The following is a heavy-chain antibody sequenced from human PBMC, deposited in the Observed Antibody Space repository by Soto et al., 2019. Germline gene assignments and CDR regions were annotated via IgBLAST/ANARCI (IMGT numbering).Heavy chain of an antibody. V-gene: IGHV1-69*08. CDR1: GGTFSSYT. D-gene: IGHD3-10*01. J-gene: IGHJ5*02. Sequence: QVQLVQSGAEVKKPGSSVKVSCKASGGTFSSYTISWVRQAPGQGLEWMGRIIPILGIANYAQKFQGRVTITADKSTSTAYMELSGLRSEDTAVYCCARDQVVRGVIWFDPWGQGTLVTVSS. CDR3: ARDQVVRGVIWFDP. CDR2: IIPILGIA.